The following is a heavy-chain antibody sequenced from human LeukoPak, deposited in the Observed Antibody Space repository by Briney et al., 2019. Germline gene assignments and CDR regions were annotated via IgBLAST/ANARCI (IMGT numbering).Heavy chain of an antibody. CDR3: ARQYYDALSGFYTADFYFDL. J-gene: IGHJ4*02. CDR1: GFTFSSYA. D-gene: IGHD3-3*01. V-gene: IGHV3-23*01. CDR2: ISGSGGST. Sequence: PGGSLRLSCTASGFTFSSYAMSWVRQAPGKGLEWVSAISGSGGSTYYADSVKGRFTISRDNSKNTLYLQVNSLRAEDTAVYYCARQYYDALSGFYTADFYFDLWGQGTQVTVSS.